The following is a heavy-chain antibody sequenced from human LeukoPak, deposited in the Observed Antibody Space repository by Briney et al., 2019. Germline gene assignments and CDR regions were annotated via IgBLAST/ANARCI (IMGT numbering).Heavy chain of an antibody. J-gene: IGHJ4*02. CDR2: ISYDGSNK. CDR3: ARRRDGYSTLDY. D-gene: IGHD5-24*01. Sequence: GRSLILPCAASGFTFSSYAMHWVRQAPGKGLQGVAVISYDGSNKYYADSVKGRFTISRDNSKNTLYLQMNSLRAEDAAVYYCARRRDGYSTLDYWGQGTLVTVSS. CDR1: GFTFSSYA. V-gene: IGHV3-30-3*01.